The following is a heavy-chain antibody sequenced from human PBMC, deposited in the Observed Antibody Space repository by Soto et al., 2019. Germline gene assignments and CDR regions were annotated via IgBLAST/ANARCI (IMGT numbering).Heavy chain of an antibody. CDR2: INSEGTGT. D-gene: IGHD3-22*01. CDR1: GFTLGSYR. CDR3: VRDYDSSGYNSDY. V-gene: IGHV3-74*01. Sequence: GLSLRRPCAASGFTLGSYRTHSDTQVPGKGLVWVSRINSEGTGTIYADSVKGRFTISRDNAKNTLYLQMNSLRAEDTAVYYCVRDYDSSGYNSDYWGQGTPVTVSS. J-gene: IGHJ4*02.